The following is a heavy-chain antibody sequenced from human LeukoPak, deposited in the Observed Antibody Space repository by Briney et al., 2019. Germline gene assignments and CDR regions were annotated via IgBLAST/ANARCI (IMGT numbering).Heavy chain of an antibody. Sequence: PSETLSLTCTVSGGSVSSGSYYWSWIRQPPGKGLEWIGYIYYSGSTNYNPSLKSRVTISVDTSKNQFSLKLSSVTAADTAVYYCAREYCSSTSCYPGDAFDIWGQGTMVTVSS. J-gene: IGHJ3*02. CDR3: AREYCSSTSCYPGDAFDI. CDR1: GGSVSSGSYY. CDR2: IYYSGST. V-gene: IGHV4-61*01. D-gene: IGHD2-2*01.